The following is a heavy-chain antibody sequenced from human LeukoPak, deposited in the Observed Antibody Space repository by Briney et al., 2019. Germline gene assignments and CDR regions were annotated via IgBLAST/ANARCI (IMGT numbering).Heavy chain of an antibody. J-gene: IGHJ5*02. Sequence: TLSLICSVSGDSISSGTYYWGWIRQSPGKGPEWLALIYWDDDKRYSPSLKSRLTITKDTSKNQVVLTMTNMDPVDTATYYCAHNTVADINWFDPWGQGTLVTVSS. CDR1: GDSISSGTYY. D-gene: IGHD6-19*01. V-gene: IGHV2-5*02. CDR3: AHNTVADINWFDP. CDR2: IYWDDDK.